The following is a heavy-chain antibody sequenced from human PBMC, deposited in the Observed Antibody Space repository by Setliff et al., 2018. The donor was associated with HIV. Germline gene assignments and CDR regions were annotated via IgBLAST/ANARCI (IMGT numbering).Heavy chain of an antibody. Sequence: GGSLRLSCEVSGFTFSNYDMNWVRQATGRGLEWFSSISGRTGYTYYADSVKGRFTISRDNSKSTLYLQMNSLRAEDTAVYYCARDRRYPYALDIWGQGAMVTVS. CDR2: ISGRTGYT. V-gene: IGHV3-21*01. CDR3: ARDRRYPYALDI. CDR1: GFTFSNYD. J-gene: IGHJ3*02. D-gene: IGHD3-9*01.